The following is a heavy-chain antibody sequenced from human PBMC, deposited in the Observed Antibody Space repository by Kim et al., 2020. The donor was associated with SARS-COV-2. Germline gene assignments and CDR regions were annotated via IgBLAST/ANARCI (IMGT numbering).Heavy chain of an antibody. CDR3: SRDPFYYDFCMGYISPEGYYYYYGMGV. V-gene: IGHV3-30*04. CDR1: GFTFSSYA. D-gene: IGHD3-3*01. J-gene: IGHJ6*02. Sequence: GGSLRLSCAASGFTFSSYAMHWVRQAPGKGLEWVAVISYDGSNKYYVDSVKGRFTISRDNSKNTLYLQSNSLRAEDTAVYYWSRDPFYYDFCMGYISPEGYYYYYGMGVWGQGTTVTVSS. CDR2: ISYDGSNK.